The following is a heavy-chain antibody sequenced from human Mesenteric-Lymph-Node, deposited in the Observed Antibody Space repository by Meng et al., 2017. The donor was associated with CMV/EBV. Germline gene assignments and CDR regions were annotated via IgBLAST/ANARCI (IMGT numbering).Heavy chain of an antibody. J-gene: IGHJ6*02. Sequence: GGSLRLSCAASGFTFDDYGVSWVRQDPGKVLEWVSGINWNGGRTAYADSVKGRFTISTDNAKNSLYLQMNSLIAEDTALYYCARGGGSYYLGHYGMDVWGQGTTVTVSS. CDR1: GFTFDDYG. CDR3: ARGGGSYYLGHYGMDV. V-gene: IGHV3-20*04. CDR2: INWNGGRT. D-gene: IGHD1-26*01.